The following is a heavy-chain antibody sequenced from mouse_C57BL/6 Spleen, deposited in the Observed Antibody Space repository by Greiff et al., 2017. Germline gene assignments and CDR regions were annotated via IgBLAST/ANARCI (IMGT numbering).Heavy chain of an antibody. CDR3: TRDGHYYGSSYSAWFAY. Sequence: VESGEGLVKPGGSLKLSCAASGFTFSSYAMSWVRQTPEKRLEWVAYISSGGDYIYYADTVKGRFTISRDNARNTLYLQMSSLKSEDTAMYYCTRDGHYYGSSYSAWFAYWGQGTLVTVSA. CDR2: ISSGGDYI. J-gene: IGHJ3*01. D-gene: IGHD1-1*01. CDR1: GFTFSSYA. V-gene: IGHV5-9-1*02.